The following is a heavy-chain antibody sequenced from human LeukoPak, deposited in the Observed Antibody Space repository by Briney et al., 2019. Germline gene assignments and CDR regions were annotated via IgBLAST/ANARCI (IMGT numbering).Heavy chain of an antibody. J-gene: IGHJ4*02. D-gene: IGHD3-16*01. V-gene: IGHV4-34*01. Sequence: SETLSLTCSVYGGSITAYYWSWIRQPPGKGLEWIGEINHSRGTNYNPSLESRVTILLDASKNECTLSLNSVTAADTAVYYCAREDYDFDSWGQGTLVTVSS. CDR3: AREDYDFDS. CDR2: INHSRGT. CDR1: GGSITAYY.